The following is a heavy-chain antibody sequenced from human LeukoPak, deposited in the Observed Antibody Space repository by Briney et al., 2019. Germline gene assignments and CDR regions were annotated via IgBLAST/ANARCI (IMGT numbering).Heavy chain of an antibody. CDR2: ISSNGGST. J-gene: IGHJ6*03. V-gene: IGHV3-64*01. CDR1: GFTFSSYA. Sequence: GSLRLSCAASGFTFSSYAMHWVRQAPGKGLEYVSAISSNGGSTYYANSVKGRFTISRDNSKNTLYLQMGSLRAEDMAVYYCARDRLTYMDVWGKGTTVTISS. CDR3: ARDRLTYMDV.